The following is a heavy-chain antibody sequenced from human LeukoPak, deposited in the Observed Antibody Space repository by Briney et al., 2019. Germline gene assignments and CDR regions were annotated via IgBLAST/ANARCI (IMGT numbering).Heavy chain of an antibody. CDR2: IYYSGST. V-gene: IGHV4-59*08. J-gene: IGHJ4*02. CDR1: GGSISNYY. Sequence: SETLSLTCTVSGGSISNYYWSWLRHPPGKGLEWIGYIYYSGSTNYNPSLKSRVTISVDTSSNQFSLKLNSVTAADTAVYYCARRAYGSGSFNRYHFDYWGQGTLVAVSS. D-gene: IGHD3-10*01. CDR3: ARRAYGSGSFNRYHFDY.